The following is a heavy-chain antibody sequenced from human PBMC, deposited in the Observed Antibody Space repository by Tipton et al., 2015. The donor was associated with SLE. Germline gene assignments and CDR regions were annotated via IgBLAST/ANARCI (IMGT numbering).Heavy chain of an antibody. V-gene: IGHV4-31*03. D-gene: IGHD3-9*01. Sequence: TLSLTCTVSGGSISSGGLYWSWIRQHPREGLEWIGYIHNSGSTYYNPSLKSRVTISVDTSRNQFSLKLSSVSAADTAVYYCARGSLGRHYDIVTGHTYYYFYYMDVWGKGTTVTVSS. CDR2: IHNSGST. CDR3: ARGSLGRHYDIVTGHTYYYFYYMDV. CDR1: GGSISSGGLY. J-gene: IGHJ6*03.